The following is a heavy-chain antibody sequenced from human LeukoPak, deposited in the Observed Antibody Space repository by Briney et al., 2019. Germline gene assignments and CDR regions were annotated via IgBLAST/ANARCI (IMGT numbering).Heavy chain of an antibody. J-gene: IGHJ4*02. V-gene: IGHV1-24*01. D-gene: IGHD1-26*01. CDR1: GYTLTELS. CDR2: FDPEDGET. CDR3: ATRAGIVGATPIYYFDY. Sequence: ASVKVSCKVSGYTLTELSMHWVRQAPGKGLEWMGGFDPEDGETIYAQKFQGRVTMTEDTSTDTAYMELSSLRSEDTAVYHCATRAGIVGATPIYYFDYWGQGTLVTVSS.